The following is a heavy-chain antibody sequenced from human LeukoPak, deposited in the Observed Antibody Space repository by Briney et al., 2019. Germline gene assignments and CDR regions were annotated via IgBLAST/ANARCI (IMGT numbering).Heavy chain of an antibody. V-gene: IGHV4-34*01. CDR3: ARGVNKQWLVRGNWFDP. CDR2: INHGGST. CDR1: GGSFSGYY. J-gene: IGHJ5*02. Sequence: PSETLSLTCAVYGGSFSGYYWSWIRQPPGKGLEWIGEINHGGSTNYNPSLKSRVTISVDTSKNQFSLKLSSVTAADTAVYYCARGVNKQWLVRGNWFDPWGQGTLVTVSS. D-gene: IGHD6-19*01.